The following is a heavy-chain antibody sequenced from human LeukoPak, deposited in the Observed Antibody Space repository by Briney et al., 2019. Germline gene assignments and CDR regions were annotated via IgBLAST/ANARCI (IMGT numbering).Heavy chain of an antibody. V-gene: IGHV3-23*01. Sequence: GGSLRLSCVASGFTFSIAAMAWVSQAPGKGLQWVSPLTGRGDTTYYGESMKGRFTISRDNSKNTVYLQMNSLRVDDTAVYYCARDYGYTPYYFDYWGQGTLVTVSS. D-gene: IGHD5-18*01. CDR3: ARDYGYTPYYFDY. CDR2: LTGRGDTT. CDR1: GFTFSIAA. J-gene: IGHJ4*01.